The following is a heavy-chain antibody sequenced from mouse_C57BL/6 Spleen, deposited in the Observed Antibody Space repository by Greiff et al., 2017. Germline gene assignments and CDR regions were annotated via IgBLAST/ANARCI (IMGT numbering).Heavy chain of an antibody. Sequence: EVHLVESEGGLVQPGSSMKLSCTASGFTFSDYYMAWVRQVPEKGLEWVANINYDGSSTYYLDSLKSRFIISRDNAKNILYLQMSSLKSEDTATYYCARVSTMVTYWYFDVWGTGTTVTVSS. J-gene: IGHJ1*03. CDR3: ARVSTMVTYWYFDV. CDR1: GFTFSDYY. D-gene: IGHD2-2*01. CDR2: INYDGSST. V-gene: IGHV5-16*01.